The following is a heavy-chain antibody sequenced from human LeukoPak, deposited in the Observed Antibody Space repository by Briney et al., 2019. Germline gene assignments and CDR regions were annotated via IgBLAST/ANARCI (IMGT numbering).Heavy chain of an antibody. D-gene: IGHD4-23*01. Sequence: GGSLRLSCADSGFTFSSQAMSWVRQAPGKGLEWVSDITGSGGSTYYAASVKGRFTISRDNSKNTLFLQMNSLRAEDTAVYYCAKGSGNTAFDPWGQGTLVTVSS. CDR1: GFTFSSQA. J-gene: IGHJ5*02. V-gene: IGHV3-23*01. CDR3: AKGSGNTAFDP. CDR2: ITGSGGST.